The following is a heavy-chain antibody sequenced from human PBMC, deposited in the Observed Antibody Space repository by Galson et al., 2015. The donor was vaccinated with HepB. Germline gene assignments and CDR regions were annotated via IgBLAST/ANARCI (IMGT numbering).Heavy chain of an antibody. CDR3: ARGGIGIAARRAFDY. CDR2: INHSGST. V-gene: IGHV4-34*01. D-gene: IGHD6-6*01. CDR1: GGSFSGYY. J-gene: IGHJ4*02. Sequence: ETLSLTCAVYGGSFSGYYWGWIRQPPGKGLEWIGEINHSGSTNYNPSLKSRVTISVDTSKNQFSLKLSSVTAADTAVYYCARGGIGIAARRAFDYWGQGTLVTVSS.